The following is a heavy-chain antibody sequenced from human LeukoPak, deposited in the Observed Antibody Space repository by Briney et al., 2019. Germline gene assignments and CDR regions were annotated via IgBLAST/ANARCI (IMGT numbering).Heavy chain of an antibody. Sequence: PGRSLRLSCAASGFTFSSYAMSWVRQAPGKGLEWVSAISGSGGSTYYADSVKGRFTISRDNSKNTLYLQMNSLRAEDTAVYYCAKDIVATVPGYYFDYWGQGTLVTVSS. CDR3: AKDIVATVPGYYFDY. V-gene: IGHV3-23*01. CDR1: GFTFSSYA. D-gene: IGHD5-12*01. CDR2: ISGSGGST. J-gene: IGHJ4*02.